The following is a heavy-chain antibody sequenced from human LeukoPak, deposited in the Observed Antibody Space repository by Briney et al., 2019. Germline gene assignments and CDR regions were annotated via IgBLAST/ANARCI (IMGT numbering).Heavy chain of an antibody. CDR3: VRPAEDCSSTSCYGPWSDP. J-gene: IGHJ5*02. Sequence: GGSLRLSCAASGFTFRTYWMHWVRQAPGKGLVWVSRINSDGSSTSYADSVKGRFTISRDNAKNTLYLQMNSLRADDTAVYYCVRPAEDCSSTSCYGPWSDPWGQGTLVTVSS. CDR2: INSDGSST. V-gene: IGHV3-74*01. D-gene: IGHD2-2*01. CDR1: GFTFRTYW.